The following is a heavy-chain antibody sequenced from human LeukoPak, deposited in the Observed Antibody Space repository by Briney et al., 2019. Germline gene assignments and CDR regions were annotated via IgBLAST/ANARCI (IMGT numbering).Heavy chain of an antibody. CDR2: INPNSGGT. J-gene: IGHJ3*02. CDR1: GYTFTGYY. CDR3: ARTGRLRFTGGFDI. D-gene: IGHD4-17*01. Sequence: GASVKVSCKTSGYTFTGYYMHWVRQAPGQGLEWMGRINPNSGGTNYAQKFQGRVTMTRDTSISTAYMELSRLRSDDTAVYYCARTGRLRFTGGFDIWGQGTMVTVSS. V-gene: IGHV1-2*06.